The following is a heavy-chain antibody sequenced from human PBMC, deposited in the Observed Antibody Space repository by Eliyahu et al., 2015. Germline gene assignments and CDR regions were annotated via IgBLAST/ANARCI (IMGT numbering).Heavy chain of an antibody. Sequence: EVQLVESGGGLVQPGGSLRLSCAASGXTFXTYWMSWVRQVAGKGLEWVANIKQDGSAVFYVDSVKGRFTISRDNAKNSLFLQMNSLRADDTALYYCARGDYQGTSGDFIDAFDIWGLGTMVTVSS. J-gene: IGHJ3*02. CDR3: ARGDYQGTSGDFIDAFDI. D-gene: IGHD3-22*01. CDR2: IKQDGSAV. CDR1: GXTFXTYW. V-gene: IGHV3-7*03.